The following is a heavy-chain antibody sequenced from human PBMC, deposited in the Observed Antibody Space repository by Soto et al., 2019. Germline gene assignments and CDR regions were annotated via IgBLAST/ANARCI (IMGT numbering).Heavy chain of an antibody. CDR3: ASGAPADYGDYVLGY. CDR2: IYYSGSN. D-gene: IGHD4-17*01. V-gene: IGHV4-30-4*01. Sequence: QVQLQESGPGLVKPSQTLSLTCTVSGGSISSGDYYWSWIRQPPGKGLEWIGYIYYSGSNYYNPSLKSRVTISVDTSKNQFSLKLSSVTAADTAVYYCASGAPADYGDYVLGYWGQGTLVTVSS. CDR1: GGSISSGDYY. J-gene: IGHJ4*02.